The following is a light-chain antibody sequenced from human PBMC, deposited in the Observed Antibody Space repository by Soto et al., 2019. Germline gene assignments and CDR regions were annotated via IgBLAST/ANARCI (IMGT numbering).Light chain of an antibody. J-gene: IGKJ5*01. V-gene: IGKV3-20*01. CDR3: QQYGSSEII. Sequence: IVLTQSPGTLSLSPGERATLSCRADQSVSSNYLAWYQQKPGQAPRLLIYAASSRATGIPDRFSGSVSGTDFTLTITRLEPEDFAVFYCQQYGSSEIIFGQGTRLEIK. CDR1: QSVSSNY. CDR2: AAS.